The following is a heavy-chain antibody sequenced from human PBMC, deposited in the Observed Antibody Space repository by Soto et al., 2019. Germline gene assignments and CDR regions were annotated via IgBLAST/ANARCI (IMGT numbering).Heavy chain of an antibody. CDR1: GYTFTSYY. CDR3: ARDPTVDTAMVAAFDY. CDR2: VNPSGGST. Sequence: ASVKVSCKASGYTFTSYYMHWVRQAPGQGLEWMGIVNPSGGSTSYAQKFQGRVTMTRDTSTSTVYMELSSLRSEDTAVYYCARDPTVDTAMVAAFDYWGQGTLVTVSS. V-gene: IGHV1-46*01. D-gene: IGHD5-18*01. J-gene: IGHJ4*02.